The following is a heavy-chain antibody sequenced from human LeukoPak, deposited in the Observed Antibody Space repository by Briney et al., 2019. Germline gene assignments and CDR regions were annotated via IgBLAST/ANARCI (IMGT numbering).Heavy chain of an antibody. J-gene: IGHJ4*02. CDR2: IYTTGST. V-gene: IGHV4-4*07. CDR3: ARGPPPDFDC. CDR1: GGSISDYY. Sequence: PSETLSLTCTVSGGSISDYYWSWIRQPAGKGLEWIGRIYTTGSTDYNPSFKSRVTMSVDTSKNQFSLKLSSVTAADTAVYYCARGPPPDFDCWGQGTLVTVSS.